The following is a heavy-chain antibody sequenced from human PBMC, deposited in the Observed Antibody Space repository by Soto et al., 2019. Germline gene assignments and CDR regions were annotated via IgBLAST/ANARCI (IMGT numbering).Heavy chain of an antibody. V-gene: IGHV1-8*02. Sequence: ASVKVSCKASGYTFTNNDVSWVRQATGQGLEWMGWMNPGSGDTGYAQKFQGRVTTTRDISIATAYMGLDSLTSEDTAIYYCARMESFGSLNWFDPWGQGTLVTVSS. CDR2: MNPGSGDT. CDR1: GYTFTNND. D-gene: IGHD5-18*01. CDR3: ARMESFGSLNWFDP. J-gene: IGHJ5*02.